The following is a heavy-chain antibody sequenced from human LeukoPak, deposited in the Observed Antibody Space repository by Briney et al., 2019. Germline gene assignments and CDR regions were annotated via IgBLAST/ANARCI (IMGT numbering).Heavy chain of an antibody. V-gene: IGHV4-31*03. CDR1: GGSIGSGGYY. Sequence: SETLSLTCTVSGGSIGSGGYYWSWIRQHPGKGLEWIGYIYYSGSTYYNPSLKSRVTISVDTSKNQFSLKLSSVTAADTAVYYCARAPYYYDSSGPWGMDVWGQGTTVTVSS. J-gene: IGHJ6*02. CDR2: IYYSGST. CDR3: ARAPYYYDSSGPWGMDV. D-gene: IGHD3-22*01.